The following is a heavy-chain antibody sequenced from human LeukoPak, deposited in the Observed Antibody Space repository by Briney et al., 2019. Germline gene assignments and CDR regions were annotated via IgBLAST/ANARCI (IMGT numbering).Heavy chain of an antibody. CDR2: IESNGGDK. D-gene: IGHD6-19*01. CDR3: ARVPRTVVGTKDAKYFQH. CDR1: GFSFSIYW. Sequence: GGSLRLSCAASGFSFSIYWMSWIRQTPGKGLEYVANIESNGGDKYYVDSVKGRFTISRDNAKNTLYLQMNSLRAEDTAVYYCARVPRTVVGTKDAKYFQHWGQGTLVTVSS. V-gene: IGHV3-7*01. J-gene: IGHJ1*01.